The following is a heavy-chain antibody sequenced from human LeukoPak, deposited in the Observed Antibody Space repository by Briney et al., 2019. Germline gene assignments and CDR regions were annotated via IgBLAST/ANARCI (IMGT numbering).Heavy chain of an antibody. CDR3: AREVEMATIRLGAFDI. CDR1: GGSISSGGYY. D-gene: IGHD5-24*01. Sequence: SETLSLTCTVSGGSISSGGYYWSWIRQPPGKGLEWIGYIYHSGSTYYNPSLKSRVTISVDRSKNQFSLKLSSVTAADTAVYYCAREVEMATIRLGAFDIWGQGTMVTVSS. V-gene: IGHV4-30-2*01. CDR2: IYHSGST. J-gene: IGHJ3*02.